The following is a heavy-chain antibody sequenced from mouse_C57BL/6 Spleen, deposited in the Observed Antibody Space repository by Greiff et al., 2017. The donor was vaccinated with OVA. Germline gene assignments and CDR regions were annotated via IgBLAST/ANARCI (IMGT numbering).Heavy chain of an antibody. D-gene: IGHD2-3*01. J-gene: IGHJ2*01. CDR2: ISSGSSTI. CDR1: GFTFSDYG. V-gene: IGHV5-17*01. CDR3: ARAGDGYYVRPYFDY. Sequence: EVKLVESGGGLVKPGGSLKLSCAASGFTFSDYGMHWVRQAPEKGLEWVAYISSGSSTIYYADTVKGRFTISRDNAKNTLFLQMTSLRSEDTAMYYCARAGDGYYVRPYFDYWGQGTTLTVSS.